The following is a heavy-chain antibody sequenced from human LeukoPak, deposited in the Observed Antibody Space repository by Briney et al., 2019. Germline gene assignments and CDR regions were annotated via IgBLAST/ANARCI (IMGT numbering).Heavy chain of an antibody. CDR1: GFTFSSYA. V-gene: IGHV3-23*01. D-gene: IGHD2-8*01. J-gene: IGHJ4*02. CDR2: ISGSGGST. Sequence: GGPLRLSCAASGFTFSSYAMSWVRQAPGKGLEWVSAISGSGGSTYYADSVKGRFTISRDNSKNTLYLQMNSLRAEDTAVYYCAKGLSKYCTNGVCYFAGGYYFDYWGQGTLVTVSS. CDR3: AKGLSKYCTNGVCYFAGGYYFDY.